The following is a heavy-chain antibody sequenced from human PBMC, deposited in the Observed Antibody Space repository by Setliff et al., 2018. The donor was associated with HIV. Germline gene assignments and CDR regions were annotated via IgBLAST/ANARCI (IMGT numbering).Heavy chain of an antibody. J-gene: IGHJ4*02. Sequence: PSETLSLTCTVSGGSSSSYYWSWIRQPPGKGLEWIGYIYYSGTTNYNPSLKSRVTISVDTSKNQFSLKLSSVTAADTAVYYCARGLMVNDADPFDYWGQGALVTVSS. D-gene: IGHD2-8*01. CDR1: GGSSSSYY. CDR2: IYYSGTT. V-gene: IGHV4-59*08. CDR3: ARGLMVNDADPFDY.